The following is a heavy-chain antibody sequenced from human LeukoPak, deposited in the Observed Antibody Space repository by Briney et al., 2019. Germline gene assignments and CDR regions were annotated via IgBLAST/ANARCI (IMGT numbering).Heavy chain of an antibody. V-gene: IGHV3-30*18. CDR3: AKGIVVINPFFDY. J-gene: IGHJ4*02. Sequence: GGSLRLSCAASGFTFSSYGMHWVRQAPGKGLEWVAVISYDGSNKYYADSVKGRFTISRDNSKNTLYLQMNSLRAEDTAVYYCAKGIVVINPFFDYWGQGTLVTVSS. CDR1: GFTFSSYG. D-gene: IGHD3-22*01. CDR2: ISYDGSNK.